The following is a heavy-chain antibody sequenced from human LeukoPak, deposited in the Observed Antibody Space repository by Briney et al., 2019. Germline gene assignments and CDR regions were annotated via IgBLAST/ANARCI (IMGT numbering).Heavy chain of an antibody. CDR2: ISSSGSTI. CDR3: ARLSFWVFEI. V-gene: IGHV3-48*04. D-gene: IGHD3-16*01. Sequence: GGSLRLSCTASGFTFSSYSMNWVRQAPGKGLEWVSYISSSGSTIYYADSVKGRFTISRDNAKNSLYLQMNNLRAEDTAVYFCARLSFWVFEIWGQGTMVTVSS. CDR1: GFTFSSYS. J-gene: IGHJ3*02.